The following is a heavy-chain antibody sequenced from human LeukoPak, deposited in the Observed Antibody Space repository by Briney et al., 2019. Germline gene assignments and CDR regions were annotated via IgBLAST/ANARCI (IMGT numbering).Heavy chain of an antibody. V-gene: IGHV1-69*06. J-gene: IGHJ5*02. CDR1: GGTYSSYV. D-gene: IGHD3-3*01. CDR2: IIPIFGTA. Sequence: ASVKVSCKASGGTYSSYVISWVRQAPGQGLEWMGGIIPIFGTANYAQKFQGRVTITADKSTSTAYMELSSLRSEDTAVYYCAREGGVVSPFDPWGQGTLVTVSS. CDR3: AREGGVVSPFDP.